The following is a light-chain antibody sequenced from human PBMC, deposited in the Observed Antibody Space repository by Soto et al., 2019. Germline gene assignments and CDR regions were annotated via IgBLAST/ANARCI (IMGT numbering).Light chain of an antibody. CDR3: SSYTSSSTQV. J-gene: IGLJ1*01. CDR1: SSDVGSYNY. Sequence: SDLNRAAYVSSSRGESIPIIKTRTSSDVGSYNYVSWYQQHPGKAPKLMIYDVSNRPSGVSNRFSGSKSGNTASLTISGLQAEDEADYYCSSYTSSSTQVFGTGTKVTVL. CDR2: DVS. V-gene: IGLV2-14*01.